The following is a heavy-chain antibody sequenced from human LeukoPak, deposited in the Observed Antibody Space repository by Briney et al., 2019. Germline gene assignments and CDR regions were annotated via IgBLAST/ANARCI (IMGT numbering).Heavy chain of an antibody. CDR3: ARVFEDNTFYDPRGYYGMDV. V-gene: IGHV3-23*01. Sequence: PGGSLRLSCAASGFTFSSYAMSWVRQAPGKGLEWVSAISGSGGSTYYADSVKGRFTISRDNAKNSLYLQMNSLRAEDTAVYYCARVFEDNTFYDPRGYYGMDVWGQGTTVTVSS. CDR1: GFTFSSYA. CDR2: ISGSGGST. D-gene: IGHD3-3*01. J-gene: IGHJ6*02.